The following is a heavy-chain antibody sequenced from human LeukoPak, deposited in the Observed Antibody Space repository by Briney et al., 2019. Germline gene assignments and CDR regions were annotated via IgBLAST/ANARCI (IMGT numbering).Heavy chain of an antibody. CDR3: AKSGYNRFDY. J-gene: IGHJ4*02. CDR1: GFTFSSYW. V-gene: IGHV3-7*03. D-gene: IGHD5-24*01. Sequence: GGSLRLSCAASGFTFSSYWMSWVRQAPGKGLEWVANIKQDGSEKYYVDSVKGRFTISRDNSKNTLYLQMNSLRAEDTAVYYCAKSGYNRFDYWGQGTLVTVSS. CDR2: IKQDGSEK.